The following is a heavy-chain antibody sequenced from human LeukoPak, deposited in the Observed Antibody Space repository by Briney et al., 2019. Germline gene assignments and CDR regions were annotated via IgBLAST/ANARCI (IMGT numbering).Heavy chain of an antibody. CDR2: IYDSGST. CDR3: AREYDRYFDL. Sequence: PSETLSLTCTVSGGSIRSSYYYWGWIRQPPGKGLEWIGSIYDSGSTYYNPSLKSRVTISVDRSKNQFSLKLSSVTAADTAVYYCAREYDRYFDLWGRGTLVTVSS. V-gene: IGHV4-39*07. J-gene: IGHJ2*01. CDR1: GGSIRSSYYY. D-gene: IGHD1-1*01.